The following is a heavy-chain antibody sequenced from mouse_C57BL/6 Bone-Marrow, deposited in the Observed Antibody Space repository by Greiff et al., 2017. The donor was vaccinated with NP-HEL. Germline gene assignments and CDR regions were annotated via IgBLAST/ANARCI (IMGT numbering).Heavy chain of an antibody. CDR1: GFSLTSYG. CDR2: IWSGGST. D-gene: IGHD2-3*01. J-gene: IGHJ4*01. CDR3: ASPIYDGFYYAMDY. Sequence: QVQLKQSGPGLVQPSQSLSITCTVSGFSLTSYGVHWVRQSPGKGLEWLGVIWSGGSTDYNAAFISRLSISKDNSKSQVFFKMNSLQADDTAIYYCASPIYDGFYYAMDYWGQGTSVTVSS. V-gene: IGHV2-2*01.